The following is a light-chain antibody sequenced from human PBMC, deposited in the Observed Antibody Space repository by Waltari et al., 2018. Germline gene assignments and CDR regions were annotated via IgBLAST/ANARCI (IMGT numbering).Light chain of an antibody. CDR1: QSVSVN. Sequence: EVVLTQSPATLSLSPGERATLSCRASQSVSVNLAWYQQRPGQAPRLLIYSASTRATGIPARFSGSGSGTEFTLTISSLESEDFAVYYCQQSHNWPPLTFGGGNKVEIK. J-gene: IGKJ4*01. V-gene: IGKV3-15*01. CDR2: SAS. CDR3: QQSHNWPPLT.